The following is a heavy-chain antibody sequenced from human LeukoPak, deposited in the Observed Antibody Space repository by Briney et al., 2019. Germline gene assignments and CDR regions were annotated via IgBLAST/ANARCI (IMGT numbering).Heavy chain of an antibody. CDR2: IYYSGDT. CDR3: ARGAYCSSTSCYTTPYYFFY. J-gene: IGHJ4*02. CDR1: GGSISSSSYY. V-gene: IGHV4-39*07. Sequence: PSETLSLTCTVSGGSISSSSYYWGWVRQPPGKGLEWIGSIYYSGDTYYSPSLKSRVTISVDTSKNQFSLKLSSVTAADTAVYYCARGAYCSSTSCYTTPYYFFYWDQGTLVTVSS. D-gene: IGHD2-2*02.